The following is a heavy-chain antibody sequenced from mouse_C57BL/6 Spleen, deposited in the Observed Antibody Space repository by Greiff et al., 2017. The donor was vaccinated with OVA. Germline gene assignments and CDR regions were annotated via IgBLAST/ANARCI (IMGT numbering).Heavy chain of an antibody. CDR2: ISSGGSYT. J-gene: IGHJ3*01. CDR3: ARRPSAGDYDGFAY. Sequence: EVHLVESGGDLVKPGGSLKLSCAASGFTFSSYGMSWVRQTPDKRLEWVATISSGGSYTYYPDSVKGRFTISRDNAKNTLYLQMSSLKSEDTAMYYCARRPSAGDYDGFAYWGQGTLVTVSA. D-gene: IGHD2-4*01. CDR1: GFTFSSYG. V-gene: IGHV5-6*01.